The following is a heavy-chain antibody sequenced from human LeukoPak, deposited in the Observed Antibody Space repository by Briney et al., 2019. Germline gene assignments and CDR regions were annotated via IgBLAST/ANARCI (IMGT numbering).Heavy chain of an antibody. CDR1: GLTFSSYA. Sequence: GGSLRLSCAASGLTFSSYAVNWVRQAPGKGLEWVSLISGSGDSTDYADSVKGRFTISRDNSKNTLYLQINSLRADDTAVYYCAKRAVAGTGRGFDIWGQGTLVTVSS. J-gene: IGHJ3*02. D-gene: IGHD6-19*01. CDR2: ISGSGDST. CDR3: AKRAVAGTGRGFDI. V-gene: IGHV3-23*01.